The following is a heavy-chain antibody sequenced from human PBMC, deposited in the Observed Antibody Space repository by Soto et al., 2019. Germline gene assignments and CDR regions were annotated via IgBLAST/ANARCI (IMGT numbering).Heavy chain of an antibody. CDR1: GFTFSSYG. J-gene: IGHJ6*02. Sequence: VGSLRLSCAASGFTFSSYGMHWVRQAPGKGLEWVAVISSDGTSRFYADSVKGRFTISRDNSKNTLYLQMNSLRAEDTAMYYCAKVRVKDYYYYAMDVWGQGTTVTVSS. D-gene: IGHD4-4*01. V-gene: IGHV3-30*18. CDR3: AKVRVKDYYYYAMDV. CDR2: ISSDGTSR.